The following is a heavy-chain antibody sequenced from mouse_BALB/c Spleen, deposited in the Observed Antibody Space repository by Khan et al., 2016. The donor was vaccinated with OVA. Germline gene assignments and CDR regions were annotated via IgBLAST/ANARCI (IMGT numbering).Heavy chain of an antibody. Sequence: EVKLLESGPGLVKPSQSLSLSCTVTGYSITSGYAWNWIRQFPGNKLEWMGYISNSGSTSYNPSLRSRISITRDTSKNQVFLQLNSVTTEDTATYYGARKNYYGGAMDYWGQGTSVTVSS. J-gene: IGHJ4*01. D-gene: IGHD1-2*01. V-gene: IGHV3-2*02. CDR3: ARKNYYGGAMDY. CDR2: ISNSGST. CDR1: GYSITSGYA.